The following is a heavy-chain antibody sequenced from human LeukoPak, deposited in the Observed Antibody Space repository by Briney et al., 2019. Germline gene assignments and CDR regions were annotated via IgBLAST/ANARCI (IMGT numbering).Heavy chain of an antibody. CDR2: IYDSGST. D-gene: IGHD2-15*01. CDR1: GASIRSGDYY. J-gene: IGHJ3*02. V-gene: IGHV4-30-4*01. Sequence: SQTLSLTCTVSGASIRSGDYYWSWIRQPPGKGLEWIGYIYDSGSTCYNPSLKSRITISVDTSENRFSLKLSSVTATDTAVYYCARDCSGGSCYGAFDIWGQGTMVTVSS. CDR3: ARDCSGGSCYGAFDI.